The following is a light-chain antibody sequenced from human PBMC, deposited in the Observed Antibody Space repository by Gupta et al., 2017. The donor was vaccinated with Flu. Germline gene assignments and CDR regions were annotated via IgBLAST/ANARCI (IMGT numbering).Light chain of an antibody. CDR1: NSNIGRNY. V-gene: IGLV1-51*02. CDR3: GTWAVSLSNARV. Sequence: QSVLTQPPSLSAAPGQKVTISCSGSNSNIGRNYVSWYQQLPGTAPKLRIEDKNKRPSSIPDRFSGSKSGTSATLDITGLQTGDEAEYDCGTWAVSLSNARVFGGGTKLTVL. J-gene: IGLJ3*02. CDR2: DKN.